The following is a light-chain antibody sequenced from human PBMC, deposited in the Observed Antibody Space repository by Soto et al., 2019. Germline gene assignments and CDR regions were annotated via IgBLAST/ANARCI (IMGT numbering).Light chain of an antibody. CDR2: GAS. CDR1: QDITNS. CDR3: QQYDNLRPDT. V-gene: IGKV1-33*01. Sequence: DSQMTQSPSSLSASVGDRVTITCQASQDITNSFDWYRQIPGKAPNLLINGASNLETGVTSRLGGSRTGTHFSFTISSLQPEDIATYYCQQYDNLRPDTFGQGTKLEI. J-gene: IGKJ2*01.